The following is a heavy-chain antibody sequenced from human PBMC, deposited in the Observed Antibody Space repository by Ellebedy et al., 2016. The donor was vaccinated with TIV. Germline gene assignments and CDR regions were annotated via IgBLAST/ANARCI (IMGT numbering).Heavy chain of an antibody. D-gene: IGHD3-10*01. CDR3: ARDLATSGSYGRYGMDV. Sequence: GGSLRLSXAASGFTFSSYAMHWVRQAPGKGLEWVAVISYDGSNKYYADSVKGRFTISRDNSKNTLYLQMNSLRAEDTAVYYCARDLATSGSYGRYGMDVWGQGTTVTVSS. J-gene: IGHJ6*02. CDR2: ISYDGSNK. CDR1: GFTFSSYA. V-gene: IGHV3-30-3*01.